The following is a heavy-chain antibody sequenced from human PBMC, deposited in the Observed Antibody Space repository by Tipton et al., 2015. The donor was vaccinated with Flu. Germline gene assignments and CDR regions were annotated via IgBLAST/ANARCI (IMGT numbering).Heavy chain of an antibody. CDR1: GYSFTNYW. CDR2: ISPGDSDT. V-gene: IGHV5-51*01. Sequence: MQLVQSGAEVKKPGESLKVSCKGSGYSFTNYWIGWVRQMPGKGLEFMGIISPGDSDTRYNPSFRGQVTISADQSISTAYLHWSSLKAADTAMYYCVRRPRGLVAGYYYGLDVWGQGTTVTVSS. CDR3: VRRPRGLVAGYYYGLDV. D-gene: IGHD2-15*01. J-gene: IGHJ6*02.